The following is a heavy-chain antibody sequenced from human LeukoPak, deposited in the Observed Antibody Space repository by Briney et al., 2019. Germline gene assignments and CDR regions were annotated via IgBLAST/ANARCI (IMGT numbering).Heavy chain of an antibody. CDR3: ARGEGYYHFWSGYYGGPQVDY. D-gene: IGHD3-3*01. Sequence: GASVKVSCKASGYTFTSYGISWVRQAPGQGLEWMGWISAYNGNTNYAQKLQGRVTMTTDTSTSTAYMELRSLRSDDTAVYYCARGEGYYHFWSGYYGGPQVDYWGQGTLVTVSS. CDR1: GYTFTSYG. V-gene: IGHV1-18*01. CDR2: ISAYNGNT. J-gene: IGHJ4*02.